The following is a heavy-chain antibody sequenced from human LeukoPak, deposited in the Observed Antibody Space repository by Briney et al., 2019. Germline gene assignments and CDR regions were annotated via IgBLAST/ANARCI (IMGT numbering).Heavy chain of an antibody. CDR2: ISGSGGST. J-gene: IGHJ5*02. D-gene: IGHD3-10*01. V-gene: IGHV3-23*01. CDR3: AKDAPLGYYGSGSYIDP. CDR1: GFTFSSYA. Sequence: PGGSLRLSCAASGFTFSSYAMSWVRQGPGKGLEWVSAISGSGGSTYYADSVKGRFTISRDNSKNTLYLQMSSLRAEDTAVYYCAKDAPLGYYGSGSYIDPWGQGTLVTVSS.